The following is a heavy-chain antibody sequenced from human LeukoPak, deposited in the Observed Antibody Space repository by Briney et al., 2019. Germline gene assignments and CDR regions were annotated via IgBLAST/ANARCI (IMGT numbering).Heavy chain of an antibody. CDR3: ARKGIYDYGDSDY. Sequence: PGGSLRLSCAASGFTFSSYWMTWVRQAPGKGLEWVANIKQDGSEKYYVDSVKGRFTISRDNAKNSLYLQMNNLRAEDTAVYYCARKGIYDYGDSDYWGQGTLVTVSS. J-gene: IGHJ4*02. CDR2: IKQDGSEK. D-gene: IGHD4-17*01. CDR1: GFTFSSYW. V-gene: IGHV3-7*01.